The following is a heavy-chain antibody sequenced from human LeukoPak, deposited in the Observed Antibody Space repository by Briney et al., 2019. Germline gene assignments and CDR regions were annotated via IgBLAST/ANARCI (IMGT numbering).Heavy chain of an antibody. CDR1: GFTFSSYW. V-gene: IGHV3-7*01. CDR2: IKQDGSEE. CDR3: ACVTPDY. Sequence: GGSLRLSCAASGFTFSSYWMGWVRQAPGKGLEWVANIKQDGSEEYYLDSVKGRFTISRDNAKNSVYLQMNSLRVEDTAVYYCACVTPDYWGQGTLVTVSS. D-gene: IGHD5/OR15-5a*01. J-gene: IGHJ4*02.